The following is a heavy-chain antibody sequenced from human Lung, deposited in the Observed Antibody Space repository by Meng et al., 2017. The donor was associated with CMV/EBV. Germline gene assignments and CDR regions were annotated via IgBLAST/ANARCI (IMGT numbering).Heavy chain of an antibody. CDR1: GFTFSSYS. CDR3: ARDDYGSGSYYNGAWFDP. CDR2: ISSSSSYI. J-gene: IGHJ5*02. D-gene: IGHD3-10*01. Sequence: SXAASGFTFSSYSMNWVRQAPGKGLEWVSSISSSSSYIYYADSVKGRFTTSRDNAKNSLYLQMNSLRAEDTAVYYCARDDYGSGSYYNGAWFDPWGQGXLVTVSS. V-gene: IGHV3-21*01.